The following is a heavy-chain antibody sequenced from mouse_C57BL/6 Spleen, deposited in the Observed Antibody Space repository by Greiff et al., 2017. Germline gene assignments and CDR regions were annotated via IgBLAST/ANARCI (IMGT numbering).Heavy chain of an antibody. CDR3: ARDPYYYGSSYRYFDV. D-gene: IGHD1-1*01. V-gene: IGHV1-82*01. CDR2: IYPGDGDT. Sequence: VQLQESGPELVKPGASVKISCKASGYAFSSSWMNWVKQRPGKGLEWIGRIYPGDGDTNYNGKFKGKATLTADKSSSTAYMQLSSLTSEDSAVYFCARDPYYYGSSYRYFDVWGTGTTVTVSS. J-gene: IGHJ1*03. CDR1: GYAFSSSW.